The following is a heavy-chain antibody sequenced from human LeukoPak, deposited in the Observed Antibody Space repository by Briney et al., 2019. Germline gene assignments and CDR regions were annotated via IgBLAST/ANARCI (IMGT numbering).Heavy chain of an antibody. D-gene: IGHD1-7*01. CDR2: INQDGSEK. V-gene: IGHV3-7*01. Sequence: GGSLRLSCAGSGFTFSRYWMRWVRQSPGKGLEWVANINQDGSEKYHVDSVRGRFTISRDNANNSLYLQMNSLRAEDTAVYYCATMGLELLPYYFDYWGQGTLVTVSS. J-gene: IGHJ4*02. CDR1: GFTFSRYW. CDR3: ATMGLELLPYYFDY.